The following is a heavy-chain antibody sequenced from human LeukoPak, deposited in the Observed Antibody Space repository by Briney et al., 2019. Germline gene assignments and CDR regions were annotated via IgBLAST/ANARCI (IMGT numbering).Heavy chain of an antibody. V-gene: IGHV3-20*04. CDR3: ARVGSYSSGWGPKTDY. Sequence: GGSLRLSCATSGFTFDDYGMSWVRQAPGKGLEWVSGINWNGGSTGYADSVKGRFTISRDNAKNSLYLQMNSLRAEDTAVYYCARVGSYSSGWGPKTDYWGQGTLVTVSS. CDR2: INWNGGST. CDR1: GFTFDDYG. J-gene: IGHJ4*02. D-gene: IGHD6-19*01.